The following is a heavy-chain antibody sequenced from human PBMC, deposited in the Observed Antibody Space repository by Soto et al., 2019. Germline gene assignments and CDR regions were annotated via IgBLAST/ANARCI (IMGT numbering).Heavy chain of an antibody. Sequence: EVQLVESGGGLVQPGGSLRLSCAASGFTFSSYSMNWVRQAPGKGLEWVSYISSSSSTIYYADSVKGRFTISRDNAKNSLYLQMNSLRDEDTAVYYCAREGLSKWNYPRSLAGGSYYGMDVWGRGTTVTVSS. CDR1: GFTFSSYS. J-gene: IGHJ6*02. D-gene: IGHD1-7*01. CDR3: AREGLSKWNYPRSLAGGSYYGMDV. CDR2: ISSSSSTI. V-gene: IGHV3-48*02.